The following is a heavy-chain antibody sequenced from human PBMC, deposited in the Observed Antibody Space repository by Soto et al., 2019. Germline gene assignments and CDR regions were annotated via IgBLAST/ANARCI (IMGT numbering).Heavy chain of an antibody. J-gene: IGHJ3*02. V-gene: IGHV1-8*01. CDR2: MNPNSGDT. CDR3: TRRGYDCGDQSEAFDI. D-gene: IGHD4-17*01. Sequence: QVQLVQSGAEVKKPGASVKVPCKASGYTFTSYDINWVRQAPGEGLEWMGWMNPNSGDTEFAQKFQGRVTLTRNTPIRTAYMELSSLTSEDTAVYYCTRRGYDCGDQSEAFDIWGQGTVVIVS. CDR1: GYTFTSYD.